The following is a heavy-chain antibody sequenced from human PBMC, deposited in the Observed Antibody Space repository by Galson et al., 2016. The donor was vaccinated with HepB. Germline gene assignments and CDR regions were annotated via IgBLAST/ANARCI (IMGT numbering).Heavy chain of an antibody. CDR3: VKYILDSSWYRKHDYQNYGMDV. V-gene: IGHV3-30*18. CDR1: GFPFSNYG. J-gene: IGHJ6*02. D-gene: IGHD6-13*01. Sequence: SLRLSCAASGFPFSNYGLHWVRQAPGKGLEWVAIISYDGSNKYYTDSVKGRFTISRDNSKNTQYLQMNRLRAEDTAVYYCVKYILDSSWYRKHDYQNYGMDVWGQGTTVTVS. CDR2: ISYDGSNK.